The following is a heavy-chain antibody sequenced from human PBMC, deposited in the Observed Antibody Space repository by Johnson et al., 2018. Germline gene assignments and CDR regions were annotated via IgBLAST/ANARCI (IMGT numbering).Heavy chain of an antibody. J-gene: IGHJ6*03. CDR1: GFTFGSYA. CDR3: AKRLVQGRAIFGVATGYYMDV. D-gene: IGHD3-3*01. Sequence: QLVQSGGGVVQPGRSLRLSCAASGFTFGSYAMSWVRQAPGKGLEWVSGISDSGGSTDYADSVRGRFTISRGNSKNTLYLQMNSLRAEDTAVYDCAKRLVQGRAIFGVATGYYMDVWGEGTTVTVSS. CDR2: ISDSGGST. V-gene: IGHV3-23*04.